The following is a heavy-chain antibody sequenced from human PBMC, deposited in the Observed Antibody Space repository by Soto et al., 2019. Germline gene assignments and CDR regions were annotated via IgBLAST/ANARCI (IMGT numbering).Heavy chain of an antibody. J-gene: IGHJ4*02. CDR1: GGSISGYY. CDR3: ARAPRQGDTALDY. V-gene: IGHV4-59*01. CDR2: IYYSGST. Sequence: SETLSLTCTVLGGSISGYYWSWIRQPPGKGLEWIGYIYYSGSTNYNPSLKSRVTISVDTSKNQFSLKLSSVTAADTAVYYCARAPRQGDTALDYWGQGTLVTVSS. D-gene: IGHD2-21*01.